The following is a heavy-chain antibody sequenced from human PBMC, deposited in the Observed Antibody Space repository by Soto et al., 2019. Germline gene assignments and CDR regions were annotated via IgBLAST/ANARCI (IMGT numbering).Heavy chain of an antibody. CDR3: ARGQRFSDWFDP. CDR2: IYSSGST. J-gene: IGHJ5*02. D-gene: IGHD3-3*01. V-gene: IGHV4-4*07. Sequence: PSETLSLTCTVTGGSISGYYWTWIRQSDGEGLEWIGRIYSSGSTNYNPSLKSRVTISLDTSMNYFSLRLSPVAAADTAVYYCARGQRFSDWFDPWGQGTLVTVS. CDR1: GGSISGYY.